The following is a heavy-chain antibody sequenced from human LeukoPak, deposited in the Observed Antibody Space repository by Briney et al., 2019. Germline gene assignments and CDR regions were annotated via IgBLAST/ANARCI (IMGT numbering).Heavy chain of an antibody. CDR2: INHSGST. Sequence: ASETLSLTCTVSGGSISSYYWSWIRQPPGKGLEWIGEINHSGSTNYNPSLKSRVTISVDTSKNQFSLKLSSVTAADTAVYYCARMVRGVRPRAFDYWGQGTLVTVSS. CDR3: ARMVRGVRPRAFDY. CDR1: GGSISSYY. D-gene: IGHD3-10*01. V-gene: IGHV4-34*01. J-gene: IGHJ4*02.